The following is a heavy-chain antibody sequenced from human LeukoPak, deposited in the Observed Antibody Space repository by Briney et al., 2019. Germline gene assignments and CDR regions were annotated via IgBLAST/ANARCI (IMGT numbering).Heavy chain of an antibody. CDR1: GGSISNYY. CDR2: VYYGGST. Sequence: SETLSLTCTVSGGSISNYYWKWIRQPPGKGLEWIGYVYYGGSTNYNPSLKSRVSISVDTSKNQFSLKLSSVTAADTAVYYCARGGGGDAFDIWGQGTMVTVSS. CDR3: ARGGGGDAFDI. J-gene: IGHJ3*02. V-gene: IGHV4-59*01.